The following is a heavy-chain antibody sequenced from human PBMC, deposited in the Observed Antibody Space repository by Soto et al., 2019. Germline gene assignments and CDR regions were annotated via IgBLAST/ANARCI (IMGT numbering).Heavy chain of an antibody. D-gene: IGHD3-3*01. V-gene: IGHV4-30-2*01. J-gene: IGHJ5*02. CDR3: VREGMIFGLKYFDP. CDR2: IYHSGST. Sequence: QLQLQESGSGLVKPSETLSLTCVVSGDSISSGGYAWSWIRQPPGKGLEWIGYIYHSGSTYYNMSLKSRVTIAVHRSKDHFSLKMTSVTAADTAVNYCVREGMIFGLKYFDPCGQGTLVTVSS. CDR1: GDSISSGGYA.